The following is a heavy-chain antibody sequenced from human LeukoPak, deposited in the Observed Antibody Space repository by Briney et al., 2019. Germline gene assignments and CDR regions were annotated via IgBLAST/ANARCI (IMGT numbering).Heavy chain of an antibody. D-gene: IGHD3-9*01. CDR1: GGTFSSYA. V-gene: IGHV1-69*04. CDR3: ARDPTGDILTGYGNDY. J-gene: IGHJ4*02. Sequence: SVKVPCKASGGTFSSYAISWVRQAPGQGLEWMGRIIPILGIANYAQKFQGRVTITADKSTSTAYMELSSLRSEDTAVYYCARDPTGDILTGYGNDYWGQGTLVTVSS. CDR2: IIPILGIA.